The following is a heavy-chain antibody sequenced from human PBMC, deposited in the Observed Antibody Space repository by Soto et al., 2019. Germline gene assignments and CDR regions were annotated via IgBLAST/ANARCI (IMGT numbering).Heavy chain of an antibody. D-gene: IGHD2-2*01. Sequence: EVQLVESGGGLVQPGRSLRLSCTASGFTFGDYAMSWFRQAPGKGLEWVGFIRSKAYGGTTEYAASVKGRFTISRDDSKSIAYLQMNSLKTEDTAVYYCTRVGDGSIVVVPAAMIHWFDPWGQGTLVTVSS. CDR3: TRVGDGSIVVVPAAMIHWFDP. CDR2: IRSKAYGGTT. J-gene: IGHJ5*02. V-gene: IGHV3-49*03. CDR1: GFTFGDYA.